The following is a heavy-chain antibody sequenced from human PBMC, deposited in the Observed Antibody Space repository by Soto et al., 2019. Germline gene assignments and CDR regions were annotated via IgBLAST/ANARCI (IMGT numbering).Heavy chain of an antibody. Sequence: EVQLVESGGGLVQPGGSLRLSCVASGFTSAYDYMSWVRQAPGKGLEWVANINQDGSEKYYVDSVKGRFTISRDNAKNALYLHMNSLRAEDTAVYYCARDQRYFDYWGQGILAIVSS. J-gene: IGHJ4*02. CDR2: INQDGSEK. CDR3: ARDQRYFDY. CDR1: GFTSAYDY. V-gene: IGHV3-7*01.